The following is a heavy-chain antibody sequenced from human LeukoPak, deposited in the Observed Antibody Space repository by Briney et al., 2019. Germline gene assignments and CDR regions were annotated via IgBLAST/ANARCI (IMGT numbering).Heavy chain of an antibody. D-gene: IGHD3-22*01. J-gene: IGHJ4*02. CDR2: IIPLFGTA. V-gene: IGHV1-69*06. Sequence: SVKVSCKASGGTFSSYAISWVRQAPGQGLEWMGRIIPLFGTANYAQKFQGRVTITADKSTSTAYMELSSLRSEDTAVYYCASSLSDRYYDSSGYQFDYWGQGTLVTVSS. CDR3: ASSLSDRYYDSSGYQFDY. CDR1: GGTFSSYA.